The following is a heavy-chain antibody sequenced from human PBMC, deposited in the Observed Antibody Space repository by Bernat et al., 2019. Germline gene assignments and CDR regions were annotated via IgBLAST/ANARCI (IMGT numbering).Heavy chain of an antibody. CDR3: AKDPIRDIAVAGTGYFDY. Sequence: EVQLLESGGGLVQPGGSLRLSCAASGFTFSSYAMSWVRQAPGKGLEWVSAISGSGGSTYYADSVKGRFTISRDNSKNTLYLQMNSLRAEDTAVYYCAKDPIRDIAVAGTGYFDYWGQGTLVTVSS. J-gene: IGHJ4*02. V-gene: IGHV3-23*01. CDR2: ISGSGGST. CDR1: GFTFSSYA. D-gene: IGHD6-19*01.